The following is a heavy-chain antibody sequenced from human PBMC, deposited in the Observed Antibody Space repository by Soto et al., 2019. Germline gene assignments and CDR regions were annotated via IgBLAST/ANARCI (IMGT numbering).Heavy chain of an antibody. D-gene: IGHD3-22*01. Sequence: SETLSLTCTVSGGSISSYYWSWIRQPPGKGLEWIGYIYYSGSTNYNPSLKSRVTISVDTSKNQFSLKLSSVTAADTAVYYCARGTVRSGYYLTWGQGTLVTVSS. CDR2: IYYSGST. V-gene: IGHV4-59*01. J-gene: IGHJ5*02. CDR1: GGSISSYY. CDR3: ARGTVRSGYYLT.